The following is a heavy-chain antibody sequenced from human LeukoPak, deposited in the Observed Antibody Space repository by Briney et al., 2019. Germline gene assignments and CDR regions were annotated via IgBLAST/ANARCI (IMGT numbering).Heavy chain of an antibody. CDR1: GFTFSNYG. CDR3: ARGVGATTDY. CDR2: IRFDGFNK. D-gene: IGHD1-26*01. J-gene: IGHJ4*02. V-gene: IGHV3-30*02. Sequence: GGSLRLSCAASGFTFSNYGMHWVRQAPGKGLEWVAFIRFDGFNKYYADSVKGRFTISRDNSKNTMYVQMNSLRAEDTAVYYCARGVGATTDYWGQGTLVTVSS.